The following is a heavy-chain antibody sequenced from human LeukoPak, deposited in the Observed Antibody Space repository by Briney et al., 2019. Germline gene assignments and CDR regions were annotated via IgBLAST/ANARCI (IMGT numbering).Heavy chain of an antibody. CDR3: ARDDNWGFDY. CDR1: GFVFSDYS. J-gene: IGHJ4*02. V-gene: IGHV3-48*04. D-gene: IGHD7-27*01. Sequence: AGGSLRLPCAASGFVFSDYSMNWVRQAPGKGLEWVANIRGSGSGLGSGNYYTDSVKGRFTISRDNAKTSLYLQMNSLRAEDTAFYYCARDDNWGFDYWGQGALVTVSS. CDR2: IRGSGSGLGSGN.